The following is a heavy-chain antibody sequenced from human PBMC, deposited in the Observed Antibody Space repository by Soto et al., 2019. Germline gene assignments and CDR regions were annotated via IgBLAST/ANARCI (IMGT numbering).Heavy chain of an antibody. CDR2: ISTTGGNT. CDR1: GFTFYSSA. CDR3: AKPSGGSYPESRVFDS. Sequence: GGSLRLSCAASGFTFYSSAMSWFLQAPGKGLEWVSAISTTGGNTLYADSVKGRFTISRDNSKNTLYLQMNSLRAEDTAIYYCAKPSGGSYPESRVFDSWGQGTRVTVSS. D-gene: IGHD1-26*01. V-gene: IGHV3-23*01. J-gene: IGHJ4*02.